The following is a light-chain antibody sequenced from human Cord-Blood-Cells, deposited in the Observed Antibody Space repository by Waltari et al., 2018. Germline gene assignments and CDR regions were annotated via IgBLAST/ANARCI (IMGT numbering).Light chain of an antibody. CDR1: QSVLYSPNNKNY. J-gene: IGKJ1*01. V-gene: IGKV4-1*01. CDR2: WAS. Sequence: DIVLTQSPDSLAVSLGARATINCKSSQSVLYSPNNKNYLAWYQQKPGQPPKLLIYWASTRESGVPDRFSGNGSGTDFTLTISSLQAEDVAVYYCQQYYSTPPTFGQGTKVEIK. CDR3: QQYYSTPPT.